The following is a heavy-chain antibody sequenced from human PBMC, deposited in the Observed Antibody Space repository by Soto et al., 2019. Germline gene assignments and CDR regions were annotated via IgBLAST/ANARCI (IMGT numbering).Heavy chain of an antibody. J-gene: IGHJ3*02. D-gene: IGHD3-22*01. Sequence: ASVKVSCKASGYTFTSYGISWVRQAPGQGLEWMGWISAYNGNTNYAQKLQGRVTTTTDTSTSTAYMELRSLRSDDTAVYYCARDLADYYDSSGYYYAYAFDIWGQGTMVTVSS. CDR2: ISAYNGNT. CDR3: ARDLADYYDSSGYYYAYAFDI. CDR1: GYTFTSYG. V-gene: IGHV1-18*01.